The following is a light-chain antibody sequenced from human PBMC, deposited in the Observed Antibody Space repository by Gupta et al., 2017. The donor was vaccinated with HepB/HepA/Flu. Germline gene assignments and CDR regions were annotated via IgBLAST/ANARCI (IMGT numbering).Light chain of an antibody. CDR1: KLGDKY. CDR3: QAGDTRV. Sequence: SYDLPQPPSVSVSPGQTASITCSGDKLGDKYACWYQQKPGQSPVLVIYQDTKRPSGIPERFSGSNAGNTATLTSSGTQAMDEADYYCQAGDTRVFGGGTKLTVL. V-gene: IGLV3-1*01. CDR2: QDT. J-gene: IGLJ2*01.